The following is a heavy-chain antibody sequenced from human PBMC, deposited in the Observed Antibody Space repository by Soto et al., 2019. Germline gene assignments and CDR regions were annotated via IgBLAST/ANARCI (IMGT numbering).Heavy chain of an antibody. CDR2: IYYSGST. J-gene: IGHJ5*02. CDR3: ATDVYCSGGSCYFDP. Sequence: QLQLQESGPGLVKPSETLSLTCTVSGGSISSSSYYWGWIRQPPGKRLEWIGSIYYSGSTYYNPSLKSRVTISVDTSKNQFSLKLSSVTAADTAVYYCATDVYCSGGSCYFDPWDQGTLVTVSS. CDR1: GGSISSSSYY. D-gene: IGHD2-15*01. V-gene: IGHV4-39*01.